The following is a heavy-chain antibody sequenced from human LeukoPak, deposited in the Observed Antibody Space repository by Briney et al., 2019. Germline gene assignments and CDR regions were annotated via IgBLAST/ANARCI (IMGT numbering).Heavy chain of an antibody. CDR1: GYSISSGYY. V-gene: IGHV4-38-2*02. J-gene: IGHJ4*02. CDR3: ARDRSYGDYRRTFDY. Sequence: SETLSLTCAVSGYSISSGYYWGWIRQPPGKGLDWIGSIFHSGSTYYNPSLKSRVTISVDTSKNQFSLKLNSVTAADTALYYCARDRSYGDYRRTFDYWGQGTLVTVSS. CDR2: IFHSGST. D-gene: IGHD4-17*01.